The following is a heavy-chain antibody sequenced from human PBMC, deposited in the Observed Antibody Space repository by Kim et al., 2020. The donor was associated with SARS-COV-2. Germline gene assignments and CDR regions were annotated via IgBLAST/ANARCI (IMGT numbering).Heavy chain of an antibody. Sequence: GGSLRLSCAASGFTFSSYAMTWVHQAPGKGLEWVSAISGSGGSTYYADSVKGRFTVSRDNSKNTLYLQMNSLRAEDTALYYCAKDRLAIDYWGQGTLVTVSS. CDR2: ISGSGGST. J-gene: IGHJ4*02. V-gene: IGHV3-23*01. CDR3: AKDRLAIDY. CDR1: GFTFSSYA. D-gene: IGHD6-19*01.